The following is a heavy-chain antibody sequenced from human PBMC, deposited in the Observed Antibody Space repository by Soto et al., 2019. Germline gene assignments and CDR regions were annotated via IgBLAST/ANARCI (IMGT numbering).Heavy chain of an antibody. Sequence: EVQLVESGGGLVQPGGSLRLSCAASGFTFSSYSMNWVRQAPGKGLEWVSYISSSSSTIYYADSVKGRFTISRDNDKNSLYLQMNRLRAEETAVYYCARQPERIAEIGWFDPWGQGTLVTVSS. J-gene: IGHJ5*02. CDR3: ARQPERIAEIGWFDP. CDR1: GFTFSSYS. D-gene: IGHD6-13*01. V-gene: IGHV3-48*01. CDR2: ISSSSSTI.